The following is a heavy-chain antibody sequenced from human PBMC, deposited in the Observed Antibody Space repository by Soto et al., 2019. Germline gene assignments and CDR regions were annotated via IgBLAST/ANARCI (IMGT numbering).Heavy chain of an antibody. CDR1: GYSFTSYW. CDR2: IYPGDSDT. V-gene: IGHV5-51*01. Sequence: GESLKISCKGSGYSFTSYWIAWVRQMPGKGLEWMGIIYPGDSDTRFSPSFQGQVTISADKSISPAYLQWSSLKASDTAMYYCARPQRLGNFYFGMDVWGQGTTVTVSS. CDR3: ARPQRLGNFYFGMDV. D-gene: IGHD5-12*01. J-gene: IGHJ6*02.